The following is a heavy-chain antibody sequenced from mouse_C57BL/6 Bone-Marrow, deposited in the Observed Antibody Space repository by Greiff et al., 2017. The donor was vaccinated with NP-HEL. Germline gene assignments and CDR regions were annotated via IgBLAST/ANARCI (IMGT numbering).Heavy chain of an antibody. CDR1: GYTFTSYW. V-gene: IGHV1-55*01. CDR2: IYPGSGST. Sequence: QVQLKQPGAELVKPGASVKMSCKASGYTFTSYWITWVKQRPGQGLEWIGDIYPGSGSTNYNEKFKSKATLTVDPSSSTAYMQLSSLTSEDSAVYYCAVWLRPPFDYWGQGTTLTVSS. J-gene: IGHJ2*01. CDR3: AVWLRPPFDY. D-gene: IGHD2-2*01.